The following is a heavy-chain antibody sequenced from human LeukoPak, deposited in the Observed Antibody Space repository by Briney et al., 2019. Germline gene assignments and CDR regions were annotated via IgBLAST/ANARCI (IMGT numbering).Heavy chain of an antibody. CDR1: GFTFDDYA. CDR2: ISWDGGST. D-gene: IGHD2-2*01. J-gene: IGHJ3*02. Sequence: PGGSLRLSCAASGFTFDDYAMHWVRQTPGKGLGWVSLISWDGGSTYYADSVKGRFTISRDNSKNSLYLQMNSLRAEDTALYYCAKLGCSSTSCYFDAFDIWRQGTMVTVSS. CDR3: AKLGCSSTSCYFDAFDI. V-gene: IGHV3-43D*03.